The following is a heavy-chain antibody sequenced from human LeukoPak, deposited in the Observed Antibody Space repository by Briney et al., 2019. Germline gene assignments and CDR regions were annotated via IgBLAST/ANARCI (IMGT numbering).Heavy chain of an antibody. J-gene: IGHJ4*02. D-gene: IGHD4-17*01. CDR3: ARGADGDYFDY. V-gene: IGHV4-39*07. Sequence: PSETLSLTCTVSGGSISSSSYYWGWIRQPPGKGLVWIGSIYYSGSTYYNPSLKSRATISVDTSKNQFSLKLSSVTAADTAVYYCARGADGDYFDYWGQGTLVTVSS. CDR2: IYYSGST. CDR1: GGSISSSSYY.